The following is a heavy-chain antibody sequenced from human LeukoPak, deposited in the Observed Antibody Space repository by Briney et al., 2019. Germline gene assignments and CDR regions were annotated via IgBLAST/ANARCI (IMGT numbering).Heavy chain of an antibody. CDR3: ARVLRATTVPDY. Sequence: GGSLRLSCAASGFTFSSYGMHWVRQAPGKGLEWVAVISYDGSNKYYADSVKGRFTISRDNSKNTLYLQMNSLRAEDTAVYYCARVLRATTVPDYWGQGTLVTVSS. J-gene: IGHJ4*02. CDR1: GFTFSSYG. V-gene: IGHV3-30*03. D-gene: IGHD5-12*01. CDR2: ISYDGSNK.